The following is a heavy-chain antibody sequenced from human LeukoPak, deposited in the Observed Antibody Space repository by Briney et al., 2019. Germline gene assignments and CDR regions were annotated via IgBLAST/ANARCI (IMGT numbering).Heavy chain of an antibody. CDR3: AKGSSSSWTNFDY. J-gene: IGHJ4*02. V-gene: IGHV3-30*02. D-gene: IGHD6-13*01. CDR2: IRYDGNNK. CDR1: GFTFSSYG. Sequence: PGGSLRLSCAASGFTFSSYGMHWVRQAPGKGLEWVAFIRYDGNNKNYADSVKGRFTISRDNAKNTLNLQMNSLRAEDTAVYYCAKGSSSSWTNFDYWGQGTLATVSS.